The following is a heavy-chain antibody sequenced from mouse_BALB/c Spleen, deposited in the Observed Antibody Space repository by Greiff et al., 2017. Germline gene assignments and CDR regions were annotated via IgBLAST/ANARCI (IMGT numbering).Heavy chain of an antibody. Sequence: VHLVESGPGLVAPSQSLSITCTVSGFSLTSYGVPWVRQPPGKGLEWLGVIWAGGSTNYNSALMSRLSISKDNSKSQVFLKMNSLQTDDTAMYYCARGGNFTYYYAMDYWGQGTSVTVSS. CDR1: GFSLTSYG. CDR3: ARGGNFTYYYAMDY. V-gene: IGHV2-9*02. CDR2: IWAGGST. D-gene: IGHD2-1*01. J-gene: IGHJ4*01.